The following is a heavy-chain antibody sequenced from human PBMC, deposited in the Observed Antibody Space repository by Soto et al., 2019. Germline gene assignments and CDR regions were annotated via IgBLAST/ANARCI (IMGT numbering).Heavy chain of an antibody. J-gene: IGHJ4*02. Sequence: QLQLQESGPGLVKPSETLSLTCTVSGGSISSSSYYWGWIRQPPGKGLEWIGSIYYSGSTYYNPSLKSRVTISVDTSKNQFSLKLSSVTAADTAVYYCARQKATIAPLIYWGQGTLVTVSS. CDR3: ARQKATIAPLIY. CDR2: IYYSGST. D-gene: IGHD1-26*01. V-gene: IGHV4-39*01. CDR1: GGSISSSSYY.